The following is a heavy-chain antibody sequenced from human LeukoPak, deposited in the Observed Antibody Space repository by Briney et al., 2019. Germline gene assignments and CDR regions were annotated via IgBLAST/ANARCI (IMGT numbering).Heavy chain of an antibody. V-gene: IGHV1-2*02. D-gene: IGHD3-10*01. CDR2: IYPDNGGT. J-gene: IGHJ4*02. CDR3: ARAVGYGSGTYRQYYFDN. Sequence: AAVKVSCKASGYTFTGYYIHWVRQAPGQGLEWMGWIYPDNGGTNYAQNFQGRVTMSRDTSISTASMELSRLRSDDTAMYYCARAVGYGSGTYRQYYFDNWGQGTLVTVSS. CDR1: GYTFTGYY.